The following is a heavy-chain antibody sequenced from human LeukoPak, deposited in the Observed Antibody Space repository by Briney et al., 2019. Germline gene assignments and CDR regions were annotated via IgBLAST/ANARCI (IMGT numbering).Heavy chain of an antibody. D-gene: IGHD3-22*01. Sequence: GSLRLSCEASGFTYSSYTMDWIRQPPGKGLEWIGYIYYSGSTNYNPSLKSRVTISVDTSKNQFSLKLSSVTAADTAVYYCARHGAMIVVNDAFDIWGQGTMVTVSS. J-gene: IGHJ3*02. CDR3: ARHGAMIVVNDAFDI. CDR1: GFTYSSYT. CDR2: IYYSGST. V-gene: IGHV4-59*08.